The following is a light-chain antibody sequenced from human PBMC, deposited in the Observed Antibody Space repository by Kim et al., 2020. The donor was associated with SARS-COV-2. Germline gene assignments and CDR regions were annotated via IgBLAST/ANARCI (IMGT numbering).Light chain of an antibody. J-gene: IGLJ2*01. CDR3: CSYAGSSTSYVV. V-gene: IGLV2-23*02. CDR1: SSDVGSYNL. CDR2: EVS. Sequence: QSVLTQPASVSGSPGQSITISCTGTSSDVGSYNLVSWYQQLPGKAPKLMIYEVSKRPSGVSNRFSGSKSGNTASLTISGLQAEDEADYYCCSYAGSSTSYVVFGGGTQLTVL.